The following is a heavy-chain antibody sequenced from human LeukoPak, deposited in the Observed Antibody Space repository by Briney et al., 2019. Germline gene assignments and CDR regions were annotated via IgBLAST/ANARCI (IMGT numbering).Heavy chain of an antibody. Sequence: SETLSLTCAVYGGSFSGYYWSWIRQPPGKGLEWIGEINHSGSTNYNPSLKSRVTISVDTSKNQFSLKLSSVTAADTAVYYCARHVDYVWGSYTALYYFDYWGQGTLVTVSS. CDR1: GGSFSGYY. D-gene: IGHD3-16*01. CDR3: ARHVDYVWGSYTALYYFDY. V-gene: IGHV4-34*01. CDR2: INHSGST. J-gene: IGHJ4*02.